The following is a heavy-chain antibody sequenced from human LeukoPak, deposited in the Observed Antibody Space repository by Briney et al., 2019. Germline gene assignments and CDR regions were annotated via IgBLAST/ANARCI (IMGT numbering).Heavy chain of an antibody. V-gene: IGHV4-34*01. CDR3: ASWGRWASIVPHWFDP. J-gene: IGHJ5*02. Sequence: SETLSLTCAVYGGSFSGYYWSWIRQPPGKGLEWIGEINHSGSTNYNPSLKSRVTISVDTSKNQFSLKLSSVTAADTAVYYCASWGRWASIVPHWFDPWGQGTLVTVPS. CDR2: INHSGST. CDR1: GGSFSGYY. D-gene: IGHD3-16*01.